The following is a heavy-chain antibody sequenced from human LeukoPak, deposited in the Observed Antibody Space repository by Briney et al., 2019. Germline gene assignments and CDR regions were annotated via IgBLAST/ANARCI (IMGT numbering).Heavy chain of an antibody. Sequence: GGSLRLSCAASGFSFSNFAMSWVRQAPGKGLEWVSALGTDRSTFYTDSVKGRFTISRDNSKNTLSLQMNSLRADDSAVYYCAKGPHKREDSGSALEHWGQGTLVTVSS. J-gene: IGHJ4*02. D-gene: IGHD1-26*01. CDR3: AKGPHKREDSGSALEH. CDR1: GFSFSNFA. V-gene: IGHV3-23*01. CDR2: LGTDRST.